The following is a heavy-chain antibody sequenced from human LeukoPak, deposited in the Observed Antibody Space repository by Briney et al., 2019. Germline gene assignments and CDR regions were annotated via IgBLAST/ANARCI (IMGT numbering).Heavy chain of an antibody. CDR2: ISWNSGSI. CDR1: GFTFDDYA. CDR3: AKDNY. V-gene: IGHV3-9*01. J-gene: IGHJ4*02. Sequence: GRSLRLSCAASGFTFDDYAMHWVRQAPGKGLEWVSGISWNSGSIGYADSVKGRFTISRDNAKNSLCLQMNSLRAEDTALYYCAKDNYWGQGTLVTVSS.